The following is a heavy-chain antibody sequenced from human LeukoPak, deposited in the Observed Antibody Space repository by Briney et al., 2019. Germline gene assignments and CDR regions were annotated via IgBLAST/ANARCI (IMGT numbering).Heavy chain of an antibody. V-gene: IGHV3-48*03. Sequence: GGSLRLSCAASGFTSSSYEMNWVRQAPGEGLEWVSCISRSGNSIYYADSVKGRFTISRDNAKNSLYLQMNSLRAADTAVYYCARAKYYDFWSAYYPDYWGQGTLVTVSS. D-gene: IGHD3-3*01. CDR3: ARAKYYDFWSAYYPDY. CDR1: GFTSSSYE. J-gene: IGHJ4*02. CDR2: ISRSGNSI.